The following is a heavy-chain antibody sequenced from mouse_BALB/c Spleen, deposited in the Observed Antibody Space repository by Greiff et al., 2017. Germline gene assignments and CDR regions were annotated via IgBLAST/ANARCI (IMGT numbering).Heavy chain of an antibody. Sequence: EVKLMESGPGLVKPGASVKVSCKASGYSFTDYNMYWVKQSHGKSLEWIGYIDPYNGGTNYNQKFKGKATLTVDKSSSTAFMHLNSLTSKDSAVYYCARTESMITWFDYWGQGTTLTVSS. V-gene: IGHV1S135*01. CDR1: GYSFTDYN. D-gene: IGHD2-4*01. J-gene: IGHJ2*01. CDR2: IDPYNGGT. CDR3: ARTESMITWFDY.